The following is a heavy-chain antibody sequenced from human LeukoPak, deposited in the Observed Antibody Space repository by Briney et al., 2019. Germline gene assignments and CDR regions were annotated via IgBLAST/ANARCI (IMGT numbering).Heavy chain of an antibody. CDR3: AKDLGHYYGSGGFDY. CDR1: GFTFSSYG. CDR2: IRYDGSNK. V-gene: IGHV3-30*02. J-gene: IGHJ4*02. D-gene: IGHD3-10*01. Sequence: GGSLRLSCAASGFTFSSYGMHWVRQAPGKGLEWVAFIRYDGSNKYYADSVKGRFTISRDNSKNTLYLRMNSLRAEDTAVYYCAKDLGHYYGSGGFDYWGQGTLVTVSS.